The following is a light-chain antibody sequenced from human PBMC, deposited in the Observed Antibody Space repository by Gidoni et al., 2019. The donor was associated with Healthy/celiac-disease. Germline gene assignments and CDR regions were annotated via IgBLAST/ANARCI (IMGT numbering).Light chain of an antibody. CDR1: QSVSSN. CDR2: GAS. V-gene: IGKV3-15*01. CDR3: QQYNNWPLPFT. J-gene: IGKJ3*01. Sequence: EIVMTQSPATLSVSPGERATLSCRASQSVSSNLAWYQQKPGQAPRLLIYGASTRATGIPARFSGSVSGTEFTLTISSLQSEDFAVYYCQQYNNWPLPFTFDPGTKVDIK.